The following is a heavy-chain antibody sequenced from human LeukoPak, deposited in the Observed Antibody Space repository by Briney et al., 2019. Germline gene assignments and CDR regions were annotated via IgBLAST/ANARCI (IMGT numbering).Heavy chain of an antibody. CDR1: GGSISSGGYY. CDR2: INHSGST. CDR3: ARVKTSQSHAFDI. Sequence: PSETLSLTCTVSGGSISSGGYYWSWIRQHPGKGLEWIGEINHSGSTNYNPSLKSRVTISVDTSKNQFSLKLSSVTAADTAVYYCARVKTSQSHAFDIWGQGTMVTVSS. V-gene: IGHV4-39*07. J-gene: IGHJ3*02.